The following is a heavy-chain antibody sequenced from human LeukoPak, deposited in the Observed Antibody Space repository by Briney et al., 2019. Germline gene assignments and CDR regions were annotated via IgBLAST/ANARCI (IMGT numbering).Heavy chain of an antibody. CDR2: ISTRATTI. V-gene: IGHV3-48*03. CDR1: GFTFSNYE. J-gene: IGHJ4*02. D-gene: IGHD6-19*01. CDR3: ARGWYSSGWSLDY. Sequence: GGSLRLSCAASGFTFSNYEMNWVRQAPGKGLEGVSYISTRATTIYYTDSVKGRFTISRDNANNSLCLQMNSLRAEDAAVYYCARGWYSSGWSLDYWGQGTLVTVSS.